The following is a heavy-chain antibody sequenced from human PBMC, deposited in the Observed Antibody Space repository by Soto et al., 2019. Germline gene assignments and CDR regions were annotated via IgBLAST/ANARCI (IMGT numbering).Heavy chain of an antibody. D-gene: IGHD3-22*01. J-gene: IGHJ4*02. CDR2: LLRPGRST. V-gene: IGHV3-23*01. Sequence: GGSLRLSCAASGFMFSDYAMTWARQAPGKELEWVSGLLRPGRSTYYADSVKGRFTISGDTSANTVYLQMDSLRAEDTAVYYCAKDAPGSGWLGDYWGQGTLVTVSS. CDR1: GFMFSDYA. CDR3: AKDAPGSGWLGDY.